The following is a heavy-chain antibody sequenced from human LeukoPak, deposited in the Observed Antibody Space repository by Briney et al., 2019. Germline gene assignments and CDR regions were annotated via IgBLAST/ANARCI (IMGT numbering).Heavy chain of an antibody. CDR2: INPNSGDT. CDR3: ARDYCSSTSCPFDY. Sequence: ASVKVSCKASGYTFTGYHMHWVRQAAGHGLEWLGRINPNSGDTNSAQKFNGRVAMTRDTSISTPFMELTMLRSDDTAVYYCARDYCSSTSCPFDYWGQGTLVTVSS. V-gene: IGHV1-2*06. CDR1: GYTFTGYH. J-gene: IGHJ4*02. D-gene: IGHD2-2*01.